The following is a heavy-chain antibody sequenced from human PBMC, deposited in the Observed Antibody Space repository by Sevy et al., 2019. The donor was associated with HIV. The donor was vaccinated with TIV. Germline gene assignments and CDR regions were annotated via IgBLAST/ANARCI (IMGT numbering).Heavy chain of an antibody. V-gene: IGHV3-66*01. CDR1: GFTVSGNY. CDR3: ARDRYYDASGYYYYYYGMDV. J-gene: IGHJ6*02. Sequence: GESLKISCEASGFTVSGNYMAWVRLAPGKGLEWVSLIDSGGSTYYADSVKGRFTISRDNAKNTLYLQMNPLRAEDTAVYFCARDRYYDASGYYYYYYGMDVWDQGTTVTVSS. D-gene: IGHD3-22*01. CDR2: IDSGGST.